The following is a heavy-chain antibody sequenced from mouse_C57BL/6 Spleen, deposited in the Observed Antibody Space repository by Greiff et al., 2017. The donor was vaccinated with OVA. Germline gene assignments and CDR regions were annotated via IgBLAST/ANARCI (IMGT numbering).Heavy chain of an antibody. CDR3: VKSPTAGYAMDY. CDR1: GFSLTSYG. D-gene: IGHD1-2*01. CDR2: IWRGGST. J-gene: IGHJ4*01. V-gene: IGHV2-5*01. Sequence: QVQLQQSGPGLVQPSQSLSITCTVSGFSLTSYGVHWVRQSPGKGLAWLGVIWRGGSTDYNAAFMSRLSITKDKSKSQVVFKMNSRQADDTTIYYCVKSPTAGYAMDYGGQGTSVTVSS.